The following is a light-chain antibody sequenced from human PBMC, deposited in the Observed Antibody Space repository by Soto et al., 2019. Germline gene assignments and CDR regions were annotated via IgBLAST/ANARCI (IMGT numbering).Light chain of an antibody. CDR3: CSYAGSSTFYV. CDR2: EVV. CDR1: KSDIGVYDF. Sequence: QSVLTQPPSASGSPGQSVTISCTGTKSDIGVYDFVSWYQHHPGKAPRLIIYEVVQRPSGVPDRFSGSKSGNTASLTISGLQAEDGADYYCCSYAGSSTFYVFGTGTKVTVL. V-gene: IGLV2-8*01. J-gene: IGLJ1*01.